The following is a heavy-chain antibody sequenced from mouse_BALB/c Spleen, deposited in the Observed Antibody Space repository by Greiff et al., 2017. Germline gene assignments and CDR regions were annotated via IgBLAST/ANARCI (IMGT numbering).Heavy chain of an antibody. CDR3: ARDNYYGSEFAY. CDR2: INSNGGST. D-gene: IGHD1-1*01. V-gene: IGHV5-6-3*01. CDR1: GFTFSSYG. J-gene: IGHJ3*01. Sequence: EVQGVESGGGLVQPGGSLKLSCAASGFTFSSYGMSWVRQTPDKRLELVATINSNGGSTYYPDSVKGRFTISRDNAKNTLYLQMSSLKSEDTAMYYCARDNYYGSEFAYWGQGTLVTVSA.